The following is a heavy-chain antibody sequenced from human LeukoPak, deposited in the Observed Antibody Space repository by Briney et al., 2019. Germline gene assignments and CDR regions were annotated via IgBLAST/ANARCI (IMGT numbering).Heavy chain of an antibody. D-gene: IGHD2/OR15-2a*01. V-gene: IGHV1-69*13. CDR2: IIPIFGTT. J-gene: IGHJ3*02. Sequence: SVKVSCKASGGTFNSYTISWVRQAPGQGLEWMGGIIPIFGTTNFAQKFQGRVTITADESTNTAYMELSSLRSEDTAVYYCAREGSKGLSRADAFDIWGQGTMVTVSS. CDR3: AREGSKGLSRADAFDI. CDR1: GGTFNSYT.